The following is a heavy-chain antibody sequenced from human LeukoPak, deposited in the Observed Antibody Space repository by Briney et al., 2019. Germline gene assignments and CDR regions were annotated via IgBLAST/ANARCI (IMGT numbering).Heavy chain of an antibody. CDR1: GFTFSSYS. Sequence: GGSLRLSCAASGFTFSSYSMNWVRQAPGKGLEWVSYISSSSSTIYYADSVKGRFTISRDNAKNSLYLQMNSLRAEDTAVYYCARDQEWELSPFDYWGQGTLVTVSS. CDR3: ARDQEWELSPFDY. V-gene: IGHV3-48*01. D-gene: IGHD1-26*01. J-gene: IGHJ4*02. CDR2: ISSSSSTI.